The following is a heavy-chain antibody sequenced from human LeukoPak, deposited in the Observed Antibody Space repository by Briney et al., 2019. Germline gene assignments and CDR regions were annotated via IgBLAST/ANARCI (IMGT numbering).Heavy chain of an antibody. Sequence: ASVKVSCKASGYTFTSYGISWVRQAPGQGLEWMGWISAYNGNTNYAQKLQGRVTMTTDTSTSTAYMELRSLRSDDTAVYYCARGRYYILTGDMEWFDPWGQGTLVTVSS. CDR1: GYTFTSYG. D-gene: IGHD3-9*01. V-gene: IGHV1-18*01. CDR3: ARGRYYILTGDMEWFDP. J-gene: IGHJ5*02. CDR2: ISAYNGNT.